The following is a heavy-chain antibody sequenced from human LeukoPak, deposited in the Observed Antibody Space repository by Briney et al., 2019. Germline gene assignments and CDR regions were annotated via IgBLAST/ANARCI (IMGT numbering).Heavy chain of an antibody. CDR2: INTIGTTI. J-gene: IGHJ4*02. V-gene: IGHV3-11*01. CDR3: ARGVKWLVPFDY. D-gene: IGHD6-19*01. CDR1: GFTFSNYY. Sequence: PGGSLRLSCAASGFTFSNYYMSWIRQAPGKGLEWVSYINTIGTTIYYADSLKGRFTISRDNAKNSLSLQMDSLRAEDTAVYYCARGVKWLVPFDYWGQGTLVTVSS.